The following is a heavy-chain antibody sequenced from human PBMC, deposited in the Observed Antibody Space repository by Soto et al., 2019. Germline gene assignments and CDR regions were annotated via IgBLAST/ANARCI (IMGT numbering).Heavy chain of an antibody. D-gene: IGHD3-9*01. CDR3: ARESHDILTGPPWVWYFDL. Sequence: QVQLQQWGAGPLRPLETLSLTCGVSGGSFSGYYWAWIRQAPGKGLEWIGEINDRGSINYNPSLKSRVSISVDTSKNHYSRNLRPVTAADTAVYYCARESHDILTGPPWVWYFDLWGRGTLVTVSS. V-gene: IGHV4-34*01. J-gene: IGHJ2*01. CDR2: INDRGSI. CDR1: GGSFSGYY.